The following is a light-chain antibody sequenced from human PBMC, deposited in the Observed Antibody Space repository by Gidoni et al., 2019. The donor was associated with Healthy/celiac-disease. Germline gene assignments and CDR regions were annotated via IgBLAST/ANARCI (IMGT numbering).Light chain of an antibody. V-gene: IGKV3-15*01. J-gene: IGKJ1*01. CDR1: QSVSSN. Sequence: EIVMTQSPATLSVSPGERATLSCRASQSVSSNLAWYQQKPGQAPRQLTYGAPTRATGIPARFRGSGSGTEFTITISSLQSEDFAVYYWQQYNNWPPTWTFGQGTKVEIK. CDR3: QQYNNWPPTWT. CDR2: GAP.